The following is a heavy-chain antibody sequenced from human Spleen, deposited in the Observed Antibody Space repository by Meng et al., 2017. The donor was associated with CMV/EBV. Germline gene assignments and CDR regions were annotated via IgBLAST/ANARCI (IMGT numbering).Heavy chain of an antibody. V-gene: IGHV4-30-4*08. J-gene: IGHJ6*02. Sequence: SETLSLTCTVSGASISSGDYYWNWIRQPPGKGLEWIGYIYYTGSTYYIPSLKSRVTISVDTSKNQFSLKLSSVTAADTAVYYCARRRGMDVWGQGTTVTVSS. CDR1: GASISSGDYY. CDR2: IYYTGST. CDR3: ARRRGMDV.